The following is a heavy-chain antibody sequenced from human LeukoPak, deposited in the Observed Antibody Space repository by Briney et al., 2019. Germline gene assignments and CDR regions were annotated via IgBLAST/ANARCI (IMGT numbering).Heavy chain of an antibody. D-gene: IGHD6-13*01. V-gene: IGHV3-48*01. J-gene: IGHJ4*02. CDR1: RFTFSSYS. CDR3: ARDPAAGTT. CDR2: ISSSSTTI. Sequence: PGGSLRLSCAASRFTFSSYSMNWVRQAPGKGLEWVSYISSSSTTIYYADSVKGRFTISRDNAKNSLYLQMNSLRAEDTAVYYCARDPAAGTTRGQGTLVTVSS.